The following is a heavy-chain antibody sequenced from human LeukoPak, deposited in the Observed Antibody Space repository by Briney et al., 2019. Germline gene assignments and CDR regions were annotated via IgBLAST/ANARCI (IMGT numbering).Heavy chain of an antibody. CDR3: AAGGVGELSVY. J-gene: IGHJ4*02. CDR1: GFTFTSSA. D-gene: IGHD3-10*01. V-gene: IGHV1-58*01. Sequence: SVKVSCKASGFTFTSSAVQWVRQARGQRLEWIGWIVVGSGNTNYEQKFQERVTITRDMSTSTAYMELSSLRSEDTAVYYCAAGGVGELSVYWGQGTLVTVSS. CDR2: IVVGSGNT.